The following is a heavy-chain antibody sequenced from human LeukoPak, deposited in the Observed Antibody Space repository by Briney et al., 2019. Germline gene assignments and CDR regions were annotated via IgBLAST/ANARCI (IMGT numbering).Heavy chain of an antibody. CDR3: ARDLYRYRVATFFYYGMDV. Sequence: PAETLSLTCTVSGGSISSYYWSWIRQPAGKGLEWMGRIYTSGSTNYNPSLKSRVTMSVDTSKNQFSLKLSSVTAADTAVYYCARDLYRYRVATFFYYGMDVWGQGTTVTVSS. CDR1: GGSISSYY. CDR2: IYTSGST. V-gene: IGHV4-4*07. D-gene: IGHD5-12*01. J-gene: IGHJ6*02.